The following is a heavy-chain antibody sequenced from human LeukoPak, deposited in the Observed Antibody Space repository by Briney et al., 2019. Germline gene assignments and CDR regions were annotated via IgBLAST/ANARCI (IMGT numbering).Heavy chain of an antibody. D-gene: IGHD3-9*01. CDR1: GFTFSAYA. V-gene: IGHV3-23*01. CDR2: ISRSGSST. CDR3: AKGGDILTGYYLYWYFDL. J-gene: IGHJ2*01. Sequence: GGSLRLSCAASGFTFSAYAMSWVRQAPGKGLEWVSAISRSGSSTDYADSVKGRFTISRDNSKNPLYLQMNSLRPEDTAVYYCAKGGDILTGYYLYWYFDLWGRGTLVTVSS.